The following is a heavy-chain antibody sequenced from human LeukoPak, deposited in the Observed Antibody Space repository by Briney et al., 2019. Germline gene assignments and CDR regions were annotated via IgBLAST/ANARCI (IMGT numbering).Heavy chain of an antibody. Sequence: QAGGSLRLSCAASGFTVRSSYMSGVRQAPGKGLEGVSVIYSGGSPNYAGSAKGRFTISSDNSKNTLYLQMNSLRVEDTAVYYCARDGADNSGYYFGSLWGQGTMVTVSS. J-gene: IGHJ3*01. D-gene: IGHD3-22*01. CDR3: ARDGADNSGYYFGSL. V-gene: IGHV3-53*01. CDR2: IYSGGSP. CDR1: GFTVRSSY.